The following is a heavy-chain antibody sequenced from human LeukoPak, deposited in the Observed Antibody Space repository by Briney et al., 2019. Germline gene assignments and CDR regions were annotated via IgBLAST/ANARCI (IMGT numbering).Heavy chain of an antibody. CDR3: AKIRYYDSSGYYYRNYFDY. V-gene: IGHV3-23*01. D-gene: IGHD3-22*01. CDR2: IFPSGGEI. Sequence: GGSLRLSCAASGFTFSTFAMVWVRQPPGKGLEWVSSIFPSGGEIHYADSVRGRFTISRDNSKNTLYLQMNSLRAEDTAVYYCAKIRYYDSSGYYYRNYFDYWGQGTLVTVSS. CDR1: GFTFSTFA. J-gene: IGHJ4*02.